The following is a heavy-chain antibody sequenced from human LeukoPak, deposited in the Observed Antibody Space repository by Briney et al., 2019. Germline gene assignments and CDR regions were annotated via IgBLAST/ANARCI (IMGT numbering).Heavy chain of an antibody. CDR2: IKSIGNSYAT. Sequence: GGSLRLSCAASGFTFSGCAMHWVRQASGKGLEWVGRIKSIGNSYATEYAASVKGRFTISRDDSKSTAYLQMNSLNTEDTAVYYCTRLSDDSRGYYFNYVFDYWGRGTLVTVSS. V-gene: IGHV3-73*01. CDR1: GFTFSGCA. J-gene: IGHJ4*02. D-gene: IGHD3-22*01. CDR3: TRLSDDSRGYYFNYVFDY.